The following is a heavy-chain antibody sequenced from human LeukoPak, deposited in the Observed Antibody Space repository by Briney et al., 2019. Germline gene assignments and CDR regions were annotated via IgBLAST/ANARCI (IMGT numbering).Heavy chain of an antibody. J-gene: IGHJ4*02. CDR1: GGSISSYY. CDR2: IYYSGST. Sequence: SETLSLTCTVSGGSISSYYWSWIRQPPGKGLEWIGYIYYSGSTNYNPSLKSRVTISVDTSKNQFSLKLSSVTAADTAVYCCARDGELGTFDYWGQGTLVTVSS. CDR3: ARDGELGTFDY. D-gene: IGHD7-27*01. V-gene: IGHV4-59*01.